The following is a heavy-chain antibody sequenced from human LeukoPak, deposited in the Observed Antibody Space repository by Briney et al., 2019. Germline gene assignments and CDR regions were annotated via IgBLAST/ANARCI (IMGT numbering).Heavy chain of an antibody. CDR1: GFTFSSYW. Sequence: TGGSLRLSCAASGFTFSSYWMSWVRQAPGKGLEWVANIKQDGSEKYYVDSVKGRFTISRDNAKNSLYLQMNSLRAEDTAVYYCARGIGSSWYFPYYYYGMDVWGQGTTVTVSS. CDR3: ARGIGSSWYFPYYYYGMDV. D-gene: IGHD6-13*01. V-gene: IGHV3-7*01. J-gene: IGHJ6*02. CDR2: IKQDGSEK.